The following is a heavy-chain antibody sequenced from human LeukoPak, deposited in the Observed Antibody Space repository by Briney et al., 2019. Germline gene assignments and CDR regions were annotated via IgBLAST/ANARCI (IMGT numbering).Heavy chain of an antibody. D-gene: IGHD3-22*01. CDR2: IDPNSGDT. CDR3: ARSEYYYDSSGIKMYYFDY. CDR1: GYTFTAYY. V-gene: IGHV1-2*06. J-gene: IGHJ4*02. Sequence: ASVKVSCKASGYTFTAYYIHWVRQAPGQGLEWMGRIDPNSGDTKYAQKFQDRVTMTRDTSMNTAYMELSSLRSEDTAVYYCARSEYYYDSSGIKMYYFDYWGQGTLVTVSS.